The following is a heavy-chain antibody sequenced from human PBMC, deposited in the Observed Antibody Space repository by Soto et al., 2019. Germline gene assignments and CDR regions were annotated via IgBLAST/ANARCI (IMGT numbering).Heavy chain of an antibody. Sequence: GESLKISCKGSGYSFTSYWISWVRQMPGKGLEWMGRIDPSDSYTNYSPSFQGHVTISADKSITTAYLQWSSLRAEDTAVYYCAKGGRQWLVTSDFNYWGQGALVTVSS. V-gene: IGHV5-10-1*01. CDR1: GYSFTSYW. CDR3: AKGGRQWLVTSDFNY. CDR2: IDPSDSYT. D-gene: IGHD6-19*01. J-gene: IGHJ4*02.